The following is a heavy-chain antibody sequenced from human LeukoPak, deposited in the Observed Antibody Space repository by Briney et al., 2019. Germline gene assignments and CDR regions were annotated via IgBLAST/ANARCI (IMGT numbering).Heavy chain of an antibody. CDR3: AKDAQRGFDYSNSLEY. V-gene: IGHV3-33*06. CDR2: IWSDGSNR. CDR1: KFTFSHYG. J-gene: IGHJ4*02. Sequence: PGRSLRLSCAASKFTFSHYGMHWVRQAPGKGLQWVAVIWSDGSNRYYADSVKGRFTISRDNSNNMVYLQMNSLRADDTGVYYCAKDAQRGFDYSNSLEYWGQGALVTVSS. D-gene: IGHD4-11*01.